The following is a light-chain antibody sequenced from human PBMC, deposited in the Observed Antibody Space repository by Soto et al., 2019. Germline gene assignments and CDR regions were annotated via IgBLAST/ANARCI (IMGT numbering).Light chain of an antibody. Sequence: SYELTQPLSVSVALGQTARITCGGSNIGSKNVHWYQQKPGQAPVLVIYNDNSRPSGIPERVSGSNSGSTATLTISRAQAGDEADYYCQVWHTSTALIGGGTKLTVL. CDR1: NIGSKN. CDR3: QVWHTSTAL. CDR2: NDN. J-gene: IGLJ2*01. V-gene: IGLV3-9*01.